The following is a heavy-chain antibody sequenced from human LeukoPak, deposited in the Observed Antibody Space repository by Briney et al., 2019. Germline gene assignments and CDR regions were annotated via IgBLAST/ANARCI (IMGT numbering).Heavy chain of an antibody. CDR1: GGSFSGYS. CDR3: ARVRLPPYYYYFYYMDV. D-gene: IGHD5-18*01. Sequence: PSETLSLTCAVYGGSFSGYSWTWIRQPPGKGLEWIAEINHSGTTDHNPSLQSRVTISLDTSKNQFSLKVTSVTAADTAVYYCARVRLPPYYYYFYYMDVWGTGTTVTVSS. J-gene: IGHJ6*03. CDR2: INHSGTT. V-gene: IGHV4-34*01.